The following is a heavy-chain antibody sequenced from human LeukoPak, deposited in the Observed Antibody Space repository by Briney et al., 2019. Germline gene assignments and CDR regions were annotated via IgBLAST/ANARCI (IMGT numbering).Heavy chain of an antibody. CDR2: ISWNSGSI. V-gene: IGHV3-9*03. Sequence: GGSLRLSCAASGFTFDDYAMHWVRQAPGKGLEWVSGISWNSGSIGYADPVKGRFTISRDNAKNSLYLQMNSLRAEDMALYYCAGVGARSWYFDLWGRGTLVTVSS. D-gene: IGHD1-26*01. J-gene: IGHJ2*01. CDR1: GFTFDDYA. CDR3: AGVGARSWYFDL.